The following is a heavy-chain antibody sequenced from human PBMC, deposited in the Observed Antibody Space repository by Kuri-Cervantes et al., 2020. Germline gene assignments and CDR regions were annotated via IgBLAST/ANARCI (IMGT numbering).Heavy chain of an antibody. V-gene: IGHV3-43*01. Sequence: GGSLRLSCAASGFTFGDYTIHWGRQAPGEGLVWVSLISWDGGSTYYDDSVKGRVTISRDNSKNYLYLQMNSLRTADTALYYCAKDISPVSCAYYYYGMDVWGQGTTVTVSS. CDR2: ISWDGGST. D-gene: IGHD3-3*02. CDR3: AKDISPVSCAYYYYGMDV. J-gene: IGHJ6*02. CDR1: GFTFGDYT.